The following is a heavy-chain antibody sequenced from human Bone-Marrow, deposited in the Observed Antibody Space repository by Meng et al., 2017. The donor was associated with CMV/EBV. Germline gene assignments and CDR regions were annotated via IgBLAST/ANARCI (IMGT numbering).Heavy chain of an antibody. CDR3: ARGGQQLVLGHFDY. D-gene: IGHD6-13*01. J-gene: IGHJ4*02. Sequence: QVQLGQSGPAGKKPGASVKVSCQASGYTFTSYGISWVRQAPGQGLHWMAWINAYNGNTNYAQKFQGRVTMTTDTSTSTAYMELRSLRSDDTAVYYCARGGQQLVLGHFDYWGQGTLVTVSS. V-gene: IGHV1-18*01. CDR2: INAYNGNT. CDR1: GYTFTSYG.